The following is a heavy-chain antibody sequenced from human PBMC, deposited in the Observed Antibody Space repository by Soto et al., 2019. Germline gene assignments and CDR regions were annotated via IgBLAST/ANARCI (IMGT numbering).Heavy chain of an antibody. Sequence: ASVKGSCKASGYTFTSYYMHWVRQAPGQGLEWMGIINPSGGSTSYAQKFQGRVTMTRDTSTSTVYMELSSLRDEDTAVYYCARDDTAGNYYYYYMDVWGKGTTVTVSS. V-gene: IGHV1-46*01. CDR3: ARDDTAGNYYYYYMDV. CDR1: GYTFTSYY. J-gene: IGHJ6*03. CDR2: INPSGGST.